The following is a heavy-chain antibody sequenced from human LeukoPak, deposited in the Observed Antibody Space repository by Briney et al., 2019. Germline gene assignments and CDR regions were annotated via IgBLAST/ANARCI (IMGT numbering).Heavy chain of an antibody. CDR3: AREGSRYCSGGNCPFDY. Sequence: PGGSLRLSWAASGFTFSDYYMSWIRQAPGKGLEWVSYISSGGSTIYYADSVEGRFTISRDNAKNSLYLQMNSLRAEDTAVYYCAREGSRYCSGGNCPFDYWGQGTLVTVSS. J-gene: IGHJ4*02. V-gene: IGHV3-11*01. D-gene: IGHD2-15*01. CDR1: GFTFSDYY. CDR2: ISSGGSTI.